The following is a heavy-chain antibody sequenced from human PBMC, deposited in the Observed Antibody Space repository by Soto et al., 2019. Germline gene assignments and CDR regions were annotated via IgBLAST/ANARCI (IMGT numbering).Heavy chain of an antibody. CDR1: TSVD. D-gene: IGHD3-10*01. CDR2: MNPNSGNT. V-gene: IGHV1-8*01. CDR3: ARLWFGELLPEAIYYYYYAMDV. J-gene: IGHJ6*02. Sequence: TSVDISCLRIITEKRLEWMGWMNPNSGNTGYAQKFQGRVTMTRNTSISTAYMELSSLRSEDTAVYYCARLWFGELLPEAIYYYYYAMDVWGPGITVTVS.